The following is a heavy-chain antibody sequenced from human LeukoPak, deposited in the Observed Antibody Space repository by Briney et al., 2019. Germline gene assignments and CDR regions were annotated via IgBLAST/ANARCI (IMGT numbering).Heavy chain of an antibody. CDR2: INSDGSST. CDR3: AKVGYYDFWSGQYDAFDI. CDR1: GFTFSSYW. J-gene: IGHJ3*02. D-gene: IGHD3-3*01. Sequence: GGSLRLSCAASGFTFSSYWMHWVRQAPGKGLLWVSRINSDGSSTSYAGSVKGRFTISRDNAKNTLYLQMNSLRAEDTAVYYCAKVGYYDFWSGQYDAFDIWGQGTMVTVSS. V-gene: IGHV3-74*01.